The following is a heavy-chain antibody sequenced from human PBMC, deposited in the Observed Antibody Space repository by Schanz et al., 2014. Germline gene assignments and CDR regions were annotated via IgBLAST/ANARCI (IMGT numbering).Heavy chain of an antibody. CDR1: GFSLDIFA. D-gene: IGHD6-13*01. J-gene: IGHJ4*02. CDR2: FNDGGVNK. CDR3: AKSQGSSFES. Sequence: EVHLLESGGGLVEPGGSLRLSCATSGFSLDIFAVSWVRQAPGKGLEWVSSFNDGGVNKYYADSVKGRFTISSDNSKSARYLQMSSLRAEDTAVYCCAKSQGSSFESWGQGTLVAVAS. V-gene: IGHV3-23*01.